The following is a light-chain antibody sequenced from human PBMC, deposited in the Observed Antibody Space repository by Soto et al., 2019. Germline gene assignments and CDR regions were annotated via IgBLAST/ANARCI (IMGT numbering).Light chain of an antibody. CDR3: SSYTGGNKV. CDR1: SSNFGGYKY. Sequence: QSALTQPPSASGSLGQSVNISCTGTSSNFGGYKYVSWYQQVPGKAPKLILSEVNKRPSGVPDRFSGSKSGNTASLTVSGLRAEDEADYYCSSYTGGNKVFGGGTKVTVL. CDR2: EVN. V-gene: IGLV2-8*01. J-gene: IGLJ2*01.